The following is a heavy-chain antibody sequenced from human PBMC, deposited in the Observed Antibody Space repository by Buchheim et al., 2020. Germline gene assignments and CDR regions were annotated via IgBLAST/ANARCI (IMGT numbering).Heavy chain of an antibody. Sequence: QVQLQESGPGLVKPSETLSLTCTVSGGSVSSGSYYWSWIRQPAGKGLEWIGRIYTSGSTNYNPSLKSRVTMSVDTSKNQFSLKLSSVTAADTAVYYCARDGGLVLVYWGQGTL. V-gene: IGHV4-61*02. J-gene: IGHJ4*02. CDR1: GGSVSSGSYY. D-gene: IGHD6-19*01. CDR3: ARDGGLVLVY. CDR2: IYTSGST.